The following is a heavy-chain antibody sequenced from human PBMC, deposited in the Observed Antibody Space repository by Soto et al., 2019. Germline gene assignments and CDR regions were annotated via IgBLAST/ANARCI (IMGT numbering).Heavy chain of an antibody. CDR3: ARQKGYSSSWYLGGGSGIYYYYGMDV. CDR1: GYSFTSYW. D-gene: IGHD6-13*01. Sequence: EVQLVQSGAEVKKPGESLKISCKGSGYSFTSYWIGWVRQMPGKGLEWMGIIYPGDSDTRYSPSFQGQVTISADKSISPAYLQWSSLKASDTAMYYCARQKGYSSSWYLGGGSGIYYYYGMDVWGQGTTVTVSS. J-gene: IGHJ6*02. V-gene: IGHV5-51*01. CDR2: IYPGDSDT.